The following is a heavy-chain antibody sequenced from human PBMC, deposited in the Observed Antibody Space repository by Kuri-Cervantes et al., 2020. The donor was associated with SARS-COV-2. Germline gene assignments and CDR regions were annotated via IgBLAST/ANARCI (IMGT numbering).Heavy chain of an antibody. D-gene: IGHD6-19*01. CDR1: GYSISSGYY. CDR3: ARDLPPYSSGWYGEVHFDY. J-gene: IGHJ4*02. CDR2: IYYSGST. Sequence: SETLSLTCAVSGYSISSGYYWGWIRQPSGKGLEWIGSIYYSGSTYYNPSLKSRVTISVDTSKNQFSLKLSSVTAADTAVYYCARDLPPYSSGWYGEVHFDYWGQGTLVTVSS. V-gene: IGHV4-38-2*02.